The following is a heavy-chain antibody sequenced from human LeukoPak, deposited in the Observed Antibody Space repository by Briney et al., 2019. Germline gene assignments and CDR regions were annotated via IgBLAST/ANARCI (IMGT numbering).Heavy chain of an antibody. V-gene: IGHV1-46*03. Sequence: ASVKVSCKASGYTFTSYYMHWVRQAPGQGLEWMGIINPSGGSTSYAQKFQGRVTMTRDPSTSTVYMELSSLRSEDTAVYYCATRGRGVYYFDYWGQGTLVTVSS. CDR1: GYTFTSYY. CDR2: INPSGGST. CDR3: ATRGRGVYYFDY. D-gene: IGHD5-12*01. J-gene: IGHJ4*02.